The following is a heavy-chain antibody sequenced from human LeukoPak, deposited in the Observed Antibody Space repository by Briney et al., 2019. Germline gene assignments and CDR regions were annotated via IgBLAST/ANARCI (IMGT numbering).Heavy chain of an antibody. J-gene: IGHJ4*02. Sequence: GGSLRLSCAASGFTFSNYAMHWVRQAPGKGLDWVAFISSDGSNKLYADSVKGRFAISRDNSKSTLYLEMNSLGPEDTAVYYCARRGEPSSTWCIPFYWGQGTLVTVSS. CDR2: ISSDGSNK. V-gene: IGHV3-30*09. CDR1: GFTFSNYA. D-gene: IGHD6-13*01. CDR3: ARRGEPSSTWCIPFY.